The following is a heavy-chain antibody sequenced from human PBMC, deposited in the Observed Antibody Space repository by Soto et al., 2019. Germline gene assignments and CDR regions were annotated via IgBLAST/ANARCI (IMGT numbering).Heavy chain of an antibody. J-gene: IGHJ4*02. Sequence: EVQLSESGGGLVQPGGSLRLSCAGSGFTFSNFAMSWVRQAPEKGLEWVSAISGSGATTYLADSVKGRFTISRDNSKNMLYLQMNSLRAEDTAIYFCTKERSSPVGPSDYWGQGTLVTVSS. V-gene: IGHV3-23*01. D-gene: IGHD2-2*01. CDR2: ISGSGATT. CDR1: GFTFSNFA. CDR3: TKERSSPVGPSDY.